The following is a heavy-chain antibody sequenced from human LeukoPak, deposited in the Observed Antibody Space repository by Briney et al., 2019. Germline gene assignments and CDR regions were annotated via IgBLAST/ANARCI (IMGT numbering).Heavy chain of an antibody. CDR3: AKNYGDSNWFDP. J-gene: IGHJ5*02. V-gene: IGHV6-1*01. CDR2: TYYRSKWFN. CDR1: GDSVSNNSAA. D-gene: IGHD4-17*01. Sequence: SQTLSLTCAISGDSVSNNSAAWNWLRQSPSRGPEWLGRTYYRSKWFNDFALSVKSRITINPDTSKNQFSLQLNSVTPEDTAVYYCAKNYGDSNWFDPWGQGTLVTVSS.